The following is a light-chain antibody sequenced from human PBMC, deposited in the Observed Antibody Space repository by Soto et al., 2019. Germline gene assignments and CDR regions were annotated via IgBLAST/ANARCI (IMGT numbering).Light chain of an antibody. CDR3: QQSYSTPPEFT. Sequence: DIQLTQSPSSLSASVEDRVIITCRASQSISNHLNWYQQEPGKAPKLLIYAASSLQSAVPSRFSGSGSGTDFTRTIRRLQPEDFATYYCQQSYSTPPEFTFGPGTKVDIK. V-gene: IGKV1-39*01. CDR1: QSISNH. J-gene: IGKJ3*01. CDR2: AAS.